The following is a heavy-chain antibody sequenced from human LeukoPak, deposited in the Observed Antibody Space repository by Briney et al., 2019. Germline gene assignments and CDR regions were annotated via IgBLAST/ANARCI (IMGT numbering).Heavy chain of an antibody. D-gene: IGHD3-22*01. Sequence: ASVKISCKVSGYTFTDYYMHWVQQAPGKGLEWMGLVDPEDGETIYAEKFQGRVTITAYTSTDTAYMELSSLRSEDTAVYYCATGLGSGYPEYYFDYWGQGTLVTVSS. J-gene: IGHJ4*02. V-gene: IGHV1-69-2*01. CDR1: GYTFTDYY. CDR3: ATGLGSGYPEYYFDY. CDR2: VDPEDGET.